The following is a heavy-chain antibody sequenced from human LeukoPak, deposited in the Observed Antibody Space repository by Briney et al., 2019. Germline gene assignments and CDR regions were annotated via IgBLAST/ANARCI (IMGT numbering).Heavy chain of an antibody. J-gene: IGHJ4*02. V-gene: IGHV1-46*01. CDR3: ARAYGSGSYYRPSAGGGY. D-gene: IGHD3-10*01. CDR2: INPSGGST. Sequence: GASVKVSCKASGYTFTSYYMHWVRQAPGQGLEWMGIINPSGGSTSYAQKFQGRVTMTRDTSTSTVYMELSSLRPEDSAVYYCARAYGSGSYYRPSAGGGYWGQGTLVTVSS. CDR1: GYTFTSYY.